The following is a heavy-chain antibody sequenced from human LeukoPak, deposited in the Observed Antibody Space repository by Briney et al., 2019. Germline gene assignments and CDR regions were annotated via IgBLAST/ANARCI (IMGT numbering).Heavy chain of an antibody. CDR1: GFTFNTYG. V-gene: IGHV1-18*01. CDR3: ARGHSYGYRVAFDI. Sequence: GASVKVSCKTSGFTFNTYGIAWVRQAPGQGLEWMGWISAYNGNTNYAQNLQDRVTMTTDTSTTTAYMELRGLRSDDTAVYYCARGHSYGYRVAFDIWGQGTMVTVSS. CDR2: ISAYNGNT. D-gene: IGHD5-18*01. J-gene: IGHJ3*02.